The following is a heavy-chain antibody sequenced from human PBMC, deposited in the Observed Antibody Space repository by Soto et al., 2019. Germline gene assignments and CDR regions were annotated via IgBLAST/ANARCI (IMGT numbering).Heavy chain of an antibody. D-gene: IGHD2-21*01. V-gene: IGHV3-33*01. J-gene: IGHJ4*02. Sequence: RLSCAASGFTFSNYGMHWVRQAPGKGLEWVAVIWYDGNNKYYADSVKGRFNISRDNSNNTLYVQMTSLRAEDTAVYYCARGLHSLFDYWGQGTLVRVSS. CDR1: GFTFSNYG. CDR2: IWYDGNNK. CDR3: ARGLHSLFDY.